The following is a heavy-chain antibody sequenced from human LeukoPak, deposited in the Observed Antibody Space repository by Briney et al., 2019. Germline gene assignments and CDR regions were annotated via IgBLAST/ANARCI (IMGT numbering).Heavy chain of an antibody. CDR1: GYTFTSYA. CDR3: ARRTGYSSGWHGPYFDY. Sequence: ASVKVSCKASGYTFTSYAMNWVRQAPGQGLEWMGWINTNTGIPTYAQGFTGRFVFSLDTSVSTAYLQISSLKAEDTVVYYCARRTGYSSGWHGPYFDYWGQGTLVTVSS. J-gene: IGHJ4*02. D-gene: IGHD6-19*01. V-gene: IGHV7-4-1*02. CDR2: INTNTGIP.